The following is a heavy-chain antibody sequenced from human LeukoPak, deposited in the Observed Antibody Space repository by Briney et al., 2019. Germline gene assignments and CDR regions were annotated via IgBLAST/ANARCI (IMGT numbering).Heavy chain of an antibody. CDR1: GFTVSSNH. Sequence: GGSLRLSCAASGFTVSSNHMSWVRQAPGKGLEWVSVIYSGGSTYYADSVKGRFTISRDDSRSTLYLQMNSLNSEDAAIYYCTTDGGRITGTQPRYYYYYMDVWGKGTTVTVSS. CDR3: TTDGGRITGTQPRYYYYYMDV. CDR2: IYSGGST. D-gene: IGHD1-7*01. J-gene: IGHJ6*03. V-gene: IGHV3-53*01.